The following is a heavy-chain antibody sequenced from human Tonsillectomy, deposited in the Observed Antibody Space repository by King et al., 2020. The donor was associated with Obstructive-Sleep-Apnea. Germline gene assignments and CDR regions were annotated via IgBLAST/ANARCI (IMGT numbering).Heavy chain of an antibody. V-gene: IGHV4-34*01. D-gene: IGHD6-13*01. Sequence: VQLQQWGSGLLKPSETLFLSSAVFGGSFSDYYWSWFRQPPGKGLEWMGEIYHSGSSNNNPSLKVGVIISVDTSKNQFSLKLSTVTAADTAVYFCARGSGAAAVNWFDPWGQGTLVTVSS. CDR2: IYHSGSS. CDR3: ARGSGAAAVNWFDP. CDR1: GGSFSDYY. J-gene: IGHJ5*02.